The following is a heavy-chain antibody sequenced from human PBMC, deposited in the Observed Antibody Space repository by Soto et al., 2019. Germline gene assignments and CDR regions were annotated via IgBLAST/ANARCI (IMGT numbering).Heavy chain of an antibody. V-gene: IGHV1-58*01. Sequence: QMQLVQSGPEVKKPGTSVKVSCKASGLTFTSSAVQWVRQARGQRLAWIGWIVVGSGNTNYAQKFQERVTITRDMSTSTAYMELSSLRSEDTAVYYCAAVGGYDSSYWGQGTLVTVSS. CDR3: AAVGGYDSSY. D-gene: IGHD5-12*01. CDR2: IVVGSGNT. CDR1: GLTFTSSA. J-gene: IGHJ4*02.